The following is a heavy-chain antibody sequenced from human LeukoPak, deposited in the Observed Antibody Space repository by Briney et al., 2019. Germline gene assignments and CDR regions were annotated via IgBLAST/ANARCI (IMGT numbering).Heavy chain of an antibody. J-gene: IGHJ4*02. CDR2: IWYDGSNK. D-gene: IGHD6-6*01. CDR1: GFTFSSYG. V-gene: IGHV3-33*01. Sequence: GGSLRPSCAASGFTFSSYGMHWVRQAPGKGLEWVAVIWYDGSNKYYADSVKGRFTISRDNSKNTLYLQMNSLRAEDTAVYCCATEYSSSPFDYWGQGTLVTVSS. CDR3: ATEYSSSPFDY.